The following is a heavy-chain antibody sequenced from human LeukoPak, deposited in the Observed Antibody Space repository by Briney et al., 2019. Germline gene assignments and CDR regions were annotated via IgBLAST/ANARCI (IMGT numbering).Heavy chain of an antibody. CDR2: IYYSGST. CDR1: GGSISPYY. Sequence: PSETLSLTCTVSGGSISPYYWSWIRQPPGKGLEWIGYIYYSGSTYYNPSLKSRITISVDTSKNQFSLKLSSVTAADTAVYYCARDQTTGYFDLWGRGTLVTVSS. CDR3: ARDQTTGYFDL. D-gene: IGHD5-24*01. V-gene: IGHV4-59*06. J-gene: IGHJ2*01.